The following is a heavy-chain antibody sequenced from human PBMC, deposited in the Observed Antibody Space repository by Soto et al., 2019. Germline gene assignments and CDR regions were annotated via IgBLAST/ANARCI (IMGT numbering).Heavy chain of an antibody. CDR3: AKNGISDSPSAIDS. Sequence: GGSLRLSCATSGFTFSRNGMSWVRQAPGKGLDWVSGISGTGRNTYYADSVKGRFTISRDNSKNTLFLQMNSLRVEDTAVYYCAKNGISDSPSAIDSWGQGPLVTVSS. D-gene: IGHD2-21*01. V-gene: IGHV3-23*01. CDR2: ISGTGRNT. CDR1: GFTFSRNG. J-gene: IGHJ4*02.